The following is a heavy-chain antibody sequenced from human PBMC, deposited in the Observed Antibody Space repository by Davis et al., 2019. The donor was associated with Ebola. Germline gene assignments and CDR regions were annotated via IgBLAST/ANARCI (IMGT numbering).Heavy chain of an antibody. D-gene: IGHD6-19*01. Sequence: PSETLSLTCAVSGGSISSGGYSWSWIRQPPGKGLEWIGYIYYSGSTYYNPSLKSRVTISVDTSKNQFSLKLSSVTAADTAVYYCARSYLPYSSGWYLNAFDIWGQGTMVTVSS. CDR3: ARSYLPYSSGWYLNAFDI. CDR1: GGSISSGGYS. CDR2: IYYSGST. V-gene: IGHV4-30-2*03. J-gene: IGHJ3*02.